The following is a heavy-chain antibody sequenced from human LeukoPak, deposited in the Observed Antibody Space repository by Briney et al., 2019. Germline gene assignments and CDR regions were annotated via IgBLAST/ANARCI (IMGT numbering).Heavy chain of an antibody. CDR2: IYHSGST. V-gene: IGHV4-4*02. J-gene: IGHJ5*02. CDR3: ARDQSGSGGSWAWFDP. CDR1: GGSISSSNW. D-gene: IGHD2-15*01. Sequence: PSETLSLTCTVSGGSISSSNWWSWVRQPPGKGLEWIGEIYHSGSTNYNPSLKSRVTISVDKSKNQFSLKLSSVTAADTAVYYCARDQSGSGGSWAWFDPWGQGTLVTVSS.